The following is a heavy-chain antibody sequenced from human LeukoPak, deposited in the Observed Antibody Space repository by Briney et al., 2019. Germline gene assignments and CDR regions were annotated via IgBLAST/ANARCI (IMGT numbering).Heavy chain of an antibody. CDR1: SFTFTNSW. V-gene: IGHV3-7*01. Sequence: SGGSLRLSCTVSSFTFTNSWMYWVRQAPGKGLEWVANIRHDGTENFYGGSVKGRFTISRDNANNALYLQMNSLRVEDTAVYYCARERVGHTGNFDYWGQGTLVTVSS. J-gene: IGHJ4*02. CDR2: IRHDGTEN. CDR3: ARERVGHTGNFDY. D-gene: IGHD1-26*01.